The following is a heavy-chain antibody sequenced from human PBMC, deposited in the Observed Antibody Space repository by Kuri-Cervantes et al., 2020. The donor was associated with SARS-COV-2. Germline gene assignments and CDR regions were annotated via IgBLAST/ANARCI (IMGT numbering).Heavy chain of an antibody. CDR1: GFTFSSYA. CDR2: ISGSGGST. CDR3: AKDFQYYDILTGYLAGEYYYYYYYMDV. J-gene: IGHJ6*03. Sequence: GESLKISCAASGFTFSSYAMSWARQAPGKGLEWVSAISGSGGSTYYADSVKGRFTISRDNSKNTLYLQMNSLRAEDTAVYYCAKDFQYYDILTGYLAGEYYYYYYYMDVWGKGTTVTVSS. D-gene: IGHD3-9*01. V-gene: IGHV3-23*01.